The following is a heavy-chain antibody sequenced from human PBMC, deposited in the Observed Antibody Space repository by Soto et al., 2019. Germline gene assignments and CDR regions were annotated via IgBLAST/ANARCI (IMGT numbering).Heavy chain of an antibody. CDR3: ARAPNYDYVWGSYRTLYYLDY. V-gene: IGHV4-30-4*01. Sequence: SETLSLTCTVSGGSISSGDYYWSWIRQPPGKGLEWIGYIYYSGSTYYNPSLKSRVTISVDTSKNQFSLKLSSVTAADTAVYYCARAPNYDYVWGSYRTLYYLDYWGQGTLVTVS. D-gene: IGHD3-16*02. J-gene: IGHJ4*02. CDR2: IYYSGST. CDR1: GGSISSGDYY.